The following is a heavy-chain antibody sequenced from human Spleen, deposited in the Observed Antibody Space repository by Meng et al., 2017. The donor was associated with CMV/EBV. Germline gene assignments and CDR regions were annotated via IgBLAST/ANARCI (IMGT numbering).Heavy chain of an antibody. V-gene: IGHV4-39*07. Sequence: QGTRPGLVVLSQSPPPTCTVPGTSIRSSSYYWGWIRQPPGNGLEWIGSIYYSGSTYYNPSLKSRVTISVDTSKNQFSLKLSSVTAADTAVYYCARDRGDSTLEWFDPWGQGTLVTVSS. D-gene: IGHD2-2*01. J-gene: IGHJ5*02. CDR2: IYYSGST. CDR1: GTSIRSSSYY. CDR3: ARDRGDSTLEWFDP.